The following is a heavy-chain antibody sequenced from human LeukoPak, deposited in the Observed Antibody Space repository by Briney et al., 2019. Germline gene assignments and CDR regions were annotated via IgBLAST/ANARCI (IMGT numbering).Heavy chain of an antibody. V-gene: IGHV3-9*01. J-gene: IGHJ6*04. CDR1: GFTFDNYA. CDR2: ITWNSGSI. CDR3: AELGITMIGGV. D-gene: IGHD3-10*02. Sequence: GGSLRLSCAASGFTFDNYAMHWIRQAPGKGLEWVSGITWNSGSIAYADSVKGRFTTSRDNAKNSLYLQMNSLRAEDTAVYYCAELGITMIGGVWGKGTTVTISS.